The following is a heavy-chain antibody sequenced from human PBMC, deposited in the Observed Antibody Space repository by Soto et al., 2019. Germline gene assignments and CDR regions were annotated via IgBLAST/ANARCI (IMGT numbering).Heavy chain of an antibody. D-gene: IGHD6-6*01. V-gene: IGHV3-23*01. CDR3: AKVYEQLVEHAYYFDY. J-gene: IGHJ4*02. CDR1: GFTFSSYA. Sequence: GGSLRLSCAASGFTFSSYAMSWVRQAPGKGLEWVSAISGSGGSTYYADSVKGRFTISRDNSKNTLYLQMNSLRAEDTAVYYCAKVYEQLVEHAYYFDYWGQGTLVTVSS. CDR2: ISGSGGST.